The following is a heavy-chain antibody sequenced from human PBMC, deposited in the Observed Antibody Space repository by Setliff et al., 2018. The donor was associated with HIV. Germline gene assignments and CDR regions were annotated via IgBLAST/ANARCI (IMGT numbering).Heavy chain of an antibody. CDR2: MNPNSGNT. CDR1: GYTFSSYD. V-gene: IGHV1-8*02. J-gene: IGHJ6*03. D-gene: IGHD3-22*01. Sequence: ASVKVSCKASGYTFSSYDINWVRQATGQGLEWMGWMNPNSGNTGYAQKFQGRVTMTRDTSISTAYMELNNLKFEDTAVYYCARARRDSYDRGRRNHYYIDVLGKGTTVTVSS. CDR3: ARARRDSYDRGRRNHYYIDV.